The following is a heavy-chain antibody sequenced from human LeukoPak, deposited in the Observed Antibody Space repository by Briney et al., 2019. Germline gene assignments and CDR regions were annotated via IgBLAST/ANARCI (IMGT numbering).Heavy chain of an antibody. CDR1: GFTFSSYA. V-gene: IGHV3-23*01. Sequence: GGSLRLSCAASGFTFSSYAMSWVRQAPGKGLNWVSGISGSGGSTYYADSVKGRFTISRDNSNNTLYLQMNSLRAEDTAVYFCVKGQRGYSGYAVGSWFDPWGQGTLVSVSS. CDR3: VKGQRGYSGYAVGSWFDP. J-gene: IGHJ5*02. CDR2: ISGSGGST. D-gene: IGHD5-12*01.